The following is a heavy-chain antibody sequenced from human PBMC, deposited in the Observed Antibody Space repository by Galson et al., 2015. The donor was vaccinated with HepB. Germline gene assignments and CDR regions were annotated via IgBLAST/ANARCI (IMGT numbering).Heavy chain of an antibody. D-gene: IGHD1-26*01. J-gene: IGHJ4*02. CDR2: FYPGDSNT. Sequence: QSGAEVKKPGESLKISCTGSGYSFTSYWIGWVRQMPGKGLEWMGMFYPGDSNTRYSPSFQGQVTISADKSISTAYLQWSSLKASDTAMYYCARRQGSYGYYFDYWGQGTLVTVSS. V-gene: IGHV5-51*01. CDR3: ARRQGSYGYYFDY. CDR1: GYSFTSYW.